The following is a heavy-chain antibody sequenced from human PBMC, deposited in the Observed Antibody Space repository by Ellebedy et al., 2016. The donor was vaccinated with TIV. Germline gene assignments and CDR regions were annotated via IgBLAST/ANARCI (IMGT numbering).Heavy chain of an antibody. D-gene: IGHD1-26*01. V-gene: IGHV3-74*01. J-gene: IGHJ4*02. CDR3: TRDLVGANSDF. Sequence: PGGSLRLSCAASGFTFTTYWMHWVRDAPGKGLVWVSRINVDGSNTNYSDSVKGRFTITRDNAKNMVYLQMNSLRAEDSAVYHCTRDLVGANSDFWGQGTLVTVSA. CDR1: GFTFTTYW. CDR2: INVDGSNT.